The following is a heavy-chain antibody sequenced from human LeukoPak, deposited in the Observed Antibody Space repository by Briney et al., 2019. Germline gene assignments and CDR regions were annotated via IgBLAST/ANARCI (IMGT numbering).Heavy chain of an antibody. J-gene: IGHJ4*02. D-gene: IGHD4-11*01. CDR3: AREGLYSQIDY. CDR1: GFTFSSYS. Sequence: GGSLRLSCAASGFTFSSYSMNWVRQAPGKGLEWVSYISSSSSTIYYADSVKGRFTISRDNAKNSLYLQMNSLRAEDTAVYYCAREGLYSQIDYWGQGTLVTVSS. CDR2: ISSSSSTI. V-gene: IGHV3-48*01.